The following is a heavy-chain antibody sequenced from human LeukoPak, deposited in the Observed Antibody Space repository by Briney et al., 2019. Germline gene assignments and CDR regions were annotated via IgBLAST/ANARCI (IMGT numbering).Heavy chain of an antibody. D-gene: IGHD6-13*01. V-gene: IGHV3-30*03. CDR3: AREPLAAAGPSLDY. J-gene: IGHJ4*02. CDR2: ISYDGSNK. CDR1: GFTFSSYG. Sequence: GGSLRLSCAASGFTFSSYGMHWVRQAPGKGLEWVAVISYDGSNKYYADSVKGRFTISRDNSKNTLYLQMNSLRAEDTAVYYCAREPLAAAGPSLDYWGQGTLVTVSS.